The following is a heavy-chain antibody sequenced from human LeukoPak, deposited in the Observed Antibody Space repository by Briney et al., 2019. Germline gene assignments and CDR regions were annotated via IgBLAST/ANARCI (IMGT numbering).Heavy chain of an antibody. CDR2: IIPIFGIA. D-gene: IGHD3-3*01. CDR1: GGTFSSYA. V-gene: IGHV1-69*04. J-gene: IGHJ4*02. Sequence: SVKVSCKASGGTFSSYAISWVRQAPGQGLEWMGRIIPIFGIANYAQKFQGRVTITADKSTSTAYMELSSLRAEDTAVYYCARSPKPLNYDFSTGSWGYLDYWGQGTLVTVSS. CDR3: ARSPKPLNYDFSTGSWGYLDY.